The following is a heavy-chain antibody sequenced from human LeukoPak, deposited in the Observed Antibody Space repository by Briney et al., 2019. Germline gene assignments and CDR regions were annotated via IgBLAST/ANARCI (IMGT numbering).Heavy chain of an antibody. J-gene: IGHJ1*01. Sequence: GGSLRLSCSASGFTFSTYPIDWVRQAPGKGLEYVTAISSDGKTAYYADSVKGRFTISRDNSKNTVFLQMSSLSAEDSAVYYCVKARGYCSTSSCFLEHWGQGTLVTVSS. CDR1: GFTFSTYP. D-gene: IGHD2-2*01. CDR2: ISSDGKTA. CDR3: VKARGYCSTSSCFLEH. V-gene: IGHV3-64D*06.